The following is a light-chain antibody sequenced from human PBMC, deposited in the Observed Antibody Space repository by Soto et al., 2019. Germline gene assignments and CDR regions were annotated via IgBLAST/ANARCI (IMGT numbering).Light chain of an antibody. Sequence: EIVLTQSPATLSLSPGERSTLSFMSSQSVFNNHIGWYQQKPGQAPRLLIYGASIRATGIPARFSGSGSGTEFTLTISSLQSEDFAVYYCQQYNNWPPEITFGQGTRLEIK. V-gene: IGKV3-15*01. CDR2: GAS. J-gene: IGKJ5*01. CDR1: QSVFNN. CDR3: QQYNNWPPEIT.